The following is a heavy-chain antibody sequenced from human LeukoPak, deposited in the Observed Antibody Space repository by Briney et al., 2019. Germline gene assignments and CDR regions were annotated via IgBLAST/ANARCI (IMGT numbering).Heavy chain of an antibody. CDR2: INTGNGNT. CDR1: GYTFTNYA. D-gene: IGHD3-22*01. CDR3: ATAVYYYDSSGYYYLDY. J-gene: IGHJ4*02. Sequence: ASVKVSCKASGYTFTNYAMHWVRQAPGQRLEWLGWINTGNGNTKYSQKFQGRVTITRDTSASTAYMELSSLRSEDTAVYYCATAVYYYDSSGYYYLDYWGQGTLVTVSS. V-gene: IGHV1-3*04.